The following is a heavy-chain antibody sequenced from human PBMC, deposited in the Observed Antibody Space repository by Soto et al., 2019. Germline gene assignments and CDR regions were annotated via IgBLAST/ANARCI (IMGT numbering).Heavy chain of an antibody. J-gene: IGHJ3*02. CDR1: GFTFSSYS. V-gene: IGHV3-21*01. D-gene: IGHD3-3*01. CDR2: ISSSSSYI. Sequence: GGSLRLSCAASGFTFSSYSMNWVRQAPGKGLEWVSSISSSSSYIYYADSVKGRFTISRDNAKNSLYLQMNSLRAEDTAVYYCARKVRVYYDFWSGYPDAFDIWGQGTMVTVS. CDR3: ARKVRVYYDFWSGYPDAFDI.